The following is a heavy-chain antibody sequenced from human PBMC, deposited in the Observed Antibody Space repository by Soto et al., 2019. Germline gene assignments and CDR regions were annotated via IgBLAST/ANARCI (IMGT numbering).Heavy chain of an antibody. V-gene: IGHV1-18*01. CDR2: ISAHNCNT. CDR1: GYAFTTYG. J-gene: IGHJ4*02. D-gene: IGHD6-6*01. CDR3: ARARDGDY. Sequence: QVHLVQSGAEVKKPGASVKVSCQGSGYAFTTYGITWVRQAPGQGLEWMGWISAHNCNTNYAQKLQGRVTVTRDTSTSPAYMQLRILRYDVPAVYYCARARDGDYWGQGARVTVSS.